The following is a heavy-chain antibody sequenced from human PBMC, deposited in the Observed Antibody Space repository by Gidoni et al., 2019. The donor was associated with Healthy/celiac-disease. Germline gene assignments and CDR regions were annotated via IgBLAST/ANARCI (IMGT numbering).Heavy chain of an antibody. CDR2: ISYDGSNK. CDR3: AKESSSSSGYYYYYYMDV. Sequence: QVQLVESGGGVVQPGRSLRLSCAASGFTFSSYAMHWVRQDPGKGLEWVAVISYDGSNKYYADSVKGRFTISRDNSKNTLYLQMNSLRAEDTAVYYCAKESSSSSGYYYYYYMDVWGKGTTVTVSS. CDR1: GFTFSSYA. V-gene: IGHV3-30*18. J-gene: IGHJ6*03. D-gene: IGHD6-6*01.